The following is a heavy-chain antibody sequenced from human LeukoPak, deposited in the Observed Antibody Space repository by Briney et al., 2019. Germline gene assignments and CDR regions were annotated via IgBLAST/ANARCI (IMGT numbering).Heavy chain of an antibody. D-gene: IGHD3-22*01. CDR3: ARARNRSFVVWNSSGYYYFDY. V-gene: IGHV1-18*01. Sequence: ASVKVSCTASGYTFTSYGISWVRQAPGQGLEWMGWISAYNGNTNYAQKLQGRVTMTTDTSTSTAYMELRSLRSDDTAVYYCARARNRSFVVWNSSGYYYFDYWGQGTLVTVSS. J-gene: IGHJ4*02. CDR2: ISAYNGNT. CDR1: GYTFTSYG.